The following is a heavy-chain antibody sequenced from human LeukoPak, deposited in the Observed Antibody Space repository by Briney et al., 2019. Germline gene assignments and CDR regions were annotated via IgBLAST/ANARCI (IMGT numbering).Heavy chain of an antibody. V-gene: IGHV3-11*01. D-gene: IGHD1-26*01. Sequence: GGSLRLSCAASGFTFSDYYMSWIRQAPGKGLEWVSYISSSGSTIYYADSVKGRFTISRGNAKNSLYLQMNSLRAEDTAVYYCARAGNLLGATYPGAFDIWGQGTMVTVSS. CDR2: ISSSGSTI. J-gene: IGHJ3*02. CDR3: ARAGNLLGATYPGAFDI. CDR1: GFTFSDYY.